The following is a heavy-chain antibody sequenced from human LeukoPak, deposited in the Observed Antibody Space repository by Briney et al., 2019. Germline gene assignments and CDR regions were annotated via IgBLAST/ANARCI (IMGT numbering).Heavy chain of an antibody. D-gene: IGHD2-8*01. CDR1: GFTFRSYS. CDR3: AREDCTNTKCFGGDDY. J-gene: IGHJ4*02. Sequence: GGSLRLSCSASGFTFRSYSMSWVRQAPGTGLEWVSSISGSGRSMDYADSVKGRFTISRYNSKNSLYLQMNNLKADDTAVYYCAREDCTNTKCFGGDDYWGQGTLVTVSS. CDR2: ISGSGRSM. V-gene: IGHV3-21*06.